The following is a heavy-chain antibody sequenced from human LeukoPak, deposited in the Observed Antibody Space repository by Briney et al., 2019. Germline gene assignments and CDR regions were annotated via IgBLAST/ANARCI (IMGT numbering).Heavy chain of an antibody. V-gene: IGHV3-30*03. Sequence: GGSLRLSCAASGFTFSSYGMHWVRQAPGKGLEWVAVISYDGSNKYYAGSVKGRFTISRDNSKNTLYLQMNSLRAEDTAVYYCARDGYNEGYFDYWGQGTLVTVSS. J-gene: IGHJ4*02. CDR2: ISYDGSNK. D-gene: IGHD5-24*01. CDR1: GFTFSSYG. CDR3: ARDGYNEGYFDY.